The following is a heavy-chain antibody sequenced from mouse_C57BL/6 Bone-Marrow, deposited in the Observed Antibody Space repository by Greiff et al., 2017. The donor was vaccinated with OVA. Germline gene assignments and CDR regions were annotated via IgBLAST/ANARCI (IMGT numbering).Heavy chain of an antibody. Sequence: EVQVVESGPGLVKPSQSLSLTCSVTGYSITSGYYWNWLRQFPGNKLEWMGYISYDGSNNYNPSLKNRISITRDTSKNPFFLKLNSVTTEDTATYYCALIYYYPSRGYAMDYWGQGTSVTVSS. J-gene: IGHJ4*01. D-gene: IGHD1-1*01. CDR1: GYSITSGYY. V-gene: IGHV3-6*01. CDR2: ISYDGSN. CDR3: ALIYYYPSRGYAMDY.